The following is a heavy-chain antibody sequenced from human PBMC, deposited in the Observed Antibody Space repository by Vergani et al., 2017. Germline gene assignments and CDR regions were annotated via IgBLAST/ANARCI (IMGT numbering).Heavy chain of an antibody. Sequence: QVQLVESGGGLVKPGGSLRLSCAASGFTFSSYGMHWVRQAPGKGLEWVAVISYDGSNKYYADSVKGRFTISRDNSKNTLYLQMNSLSAEDTAVYYCAKQKNYDILTDTNFDLWGRGTLVTVSS. CDR2: ISYDGSNK. D-gene: IGHD3-9*01. CDR1: GFTFSSYG. J-gene: IGHJ2*01. CDR3: AKQKNYDILTDTNFDL. V-gene: IGHV3-30*18.